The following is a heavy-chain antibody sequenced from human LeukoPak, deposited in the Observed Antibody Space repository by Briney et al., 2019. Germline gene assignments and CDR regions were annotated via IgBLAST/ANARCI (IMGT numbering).Heavy chain of an antibody. Sequence: GGSLRLSCVASGFTFSSYAMNWVRQAPGKGLEWVANIKQDGSEKDYVDSVKGRFTISRDNAKNSLYLQMNSLTAEDTAVYYCARESFAARWDWGQGTLVTVSS. V-gene: IGHV3-7*01. CDR3: ARESFAARWD. D-gene: IGHD6-6*01. J-gene: IGHJ4*02. CDR1: GFTFSSYA. CDR2: IKQDGSEK.